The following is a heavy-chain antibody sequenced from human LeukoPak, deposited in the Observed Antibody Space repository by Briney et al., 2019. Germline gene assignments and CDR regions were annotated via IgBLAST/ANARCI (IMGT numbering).Heavy chain of an antibody. D-gene: IGHD2-2*01. V-gene: IGHV5-51*01. Sequence: GESLKISCKGSGYSFTSYWIGWVRQMPGKGLEWMGIIYPGDSDTRYSPSFQGQVTTSADKSISTAYLQWSSLKASDTAMYYCARLPIVVVPAARGYYYYYMGVWGKGTTVTVSS. CDR2: IYPGDSDT. CDR1: GYSFTSYW. J-gene: IGHJ6*03. CDR3: ARLPIVVVPAARGYYYYYMGV.